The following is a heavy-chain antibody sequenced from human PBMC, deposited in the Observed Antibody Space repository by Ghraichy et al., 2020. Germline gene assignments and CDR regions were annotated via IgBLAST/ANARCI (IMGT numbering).Heavy chain of an antibody. CDR1: GFTFSSYS. Sequence: GGSLRLSCAASGFTFSSYSMNWVRQAPGKGLEWVSSISSSSSYIYYADSVKGRFTISRDNAKNSLYLQMNSLRAEDTAVYYCARGEYCSGGSCYLDYWGQGTLVTVSS. CDR2: ISSSSSYI. CDR3: ARGEYCSGGSCYLDY. D-gene: IGHD2-15*01. J-gene: IGHJ4*02. V-gene: IGHV3-21*01.